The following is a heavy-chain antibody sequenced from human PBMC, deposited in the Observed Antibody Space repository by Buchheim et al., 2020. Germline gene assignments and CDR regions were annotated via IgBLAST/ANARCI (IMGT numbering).Heavy chain of an antibody. D-gene: IGHD3-10*01. V-gene: IGHV3-7*04. J-gene: IGHJ4*02. CDR3: TRDRGYQTFDH. CDR2: IRVDGSET. Sequence: EVQLVESGGDLVQPGGSLRLSCVASGFTFSSYWMTWVRQAPGKGLEQVANIRVDGSETYYLDSVRGRFTISRDNAKNSVYLQMNSLRVDDTAVYYCTRDRGYQTFDHWGQGT. CDR1: GFTFSSYW.